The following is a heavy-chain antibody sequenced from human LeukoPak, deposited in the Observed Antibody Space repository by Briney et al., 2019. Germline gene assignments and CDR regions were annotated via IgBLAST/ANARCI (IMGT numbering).Heavy chain of an antibody. J-gene: IGHJ4*02. CDR1: SGSLSGYN. Sequence: SETLSLTCAVYSGSLSGYNWSWIRQPPGKGLEWIGEINHSGSTNYNPSLKSRVAISVDTSKNQFSLNLSSVTAADTAVYYCARQHYGDHDYWGQGTLVTVSS. CDR2: INHSGST. CDR3: ARQHYGDHDY. D-gene: IGHD4-17*01. V-gene: IGHV4-34*01.